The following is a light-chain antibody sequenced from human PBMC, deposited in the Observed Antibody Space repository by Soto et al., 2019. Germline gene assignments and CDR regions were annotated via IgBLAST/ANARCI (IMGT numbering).Light chain of an antibody. CDR1: NIGSKS. CDR2: NDR. CDR3: QLWFSSSHHFYA. V-gene: IGLV3-21*02. Sequence: SYELTQPPSVSVAPGQTARITCGGANIGSKSGHWYQQKPGQAPVLVVYNDRDRPSGIPERFSGSNSGNTATLTISRVEAGDEADYYCQLWFSSSHHFYAFGTGTKLTVL. J-gene: IGLJ1*01.